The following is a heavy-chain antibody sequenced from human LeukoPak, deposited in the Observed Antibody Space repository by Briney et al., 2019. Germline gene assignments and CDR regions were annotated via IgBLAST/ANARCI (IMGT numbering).Heavy chain of an antibody. CDR2: ISGSGGST. CDR3: ARVGINDYGDYVDYYFDY. CDR1: GFTFSSYA. D-gene: IGHD4-17*01. J-gene: IGHJ4*02. V-gene: IGHV3-23*01. Sequence: GASLRLSCAASGFTFSSYAMSWVRQAPGKGLEWVSAISGSGGSTYYADSVKGRFTISRDNSKNTLYLQMNSLRAEDTAVYYCARVGINDYGDYVDYYFDYWGQGTLVTVSS.